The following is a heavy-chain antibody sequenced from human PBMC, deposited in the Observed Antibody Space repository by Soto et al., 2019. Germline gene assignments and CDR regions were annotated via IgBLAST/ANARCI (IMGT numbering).Heavy chain of an antibody. CDR2: ISAYNGNT. J-gene: IGHJ5*02. Sequence: GASVKVSCKASGYTFTSYGISCVRQAPGQGLEWMGWISAYNGNTNYAQKLQGRVTMTTDTSTSTAYMELRSLRSDDTAVYYCAREDSSSWYTWRGWFDPWGQGTLVNVS. D-gene: IGHD6-13*01. CDR1: GYTFTSYG. V-gene: IGHV1-18*01. CDR3: AREDSSSWYTWRGWFDP.